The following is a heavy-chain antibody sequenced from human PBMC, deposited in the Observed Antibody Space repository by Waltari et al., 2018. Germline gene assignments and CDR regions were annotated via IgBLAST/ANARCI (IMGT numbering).Heavy chain of an antibody. CDR2: INTKTGNP. J-gene: IGHJ4*02. Sequence: QVQLVHSGSELKKPGASVKVSCKASGYIFTNYDMHGVRQAPGQGLEWMGWINTKTGNPTYAQGFRGRFVFSLDTSVSTASLQISSLKAEDTAVYYCARGIQLWGRGSWYFDNWGQGTLVTVSS. V-gene: IGHV7-4-1*02. D-gene: IGHD3-16*01. CDR1: GYIFTNYD. CDR3: ARGIQLWGRGSWYFDN.